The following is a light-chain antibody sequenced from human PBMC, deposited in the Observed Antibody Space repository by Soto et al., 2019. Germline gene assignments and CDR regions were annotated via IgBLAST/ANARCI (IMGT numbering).Light chain of an antibody. CDR3: EAWDNSLNAFV. CDR2: TNH. V-gene: IGLV1-44*01. J-gene: IGLJ1*01. Sequence: QSVLTQAPSASGTPGQRVTISCSGSSSNIGSKTVNWYQQLPGMAPKLLIFTNHQPPSGVPDRFSGSKSGTSASLAISGLQAEDEADYYCEAWDNSLNAFVFGTGTKLTVL. CDR1: SSNIGSKT.